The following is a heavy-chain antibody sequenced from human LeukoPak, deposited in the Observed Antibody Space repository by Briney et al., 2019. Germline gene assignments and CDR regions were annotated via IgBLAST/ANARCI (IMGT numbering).Heavy chain of an antibody. V-gene: IGHV4-31*01. Sequence: SETLSLTCTVSGGSISSGGHYWSWIRQRPGKGLEWIGYIHYSGSTYYDPSLKSQVTISLDMSKNQFSLKLSSVTAADTAVYYCARAVDYFDYWGQGTLVTVSS. CDR1: GGSISSGGHY. CDR2: IHYSGST. CDR3: ARAVDYFDY. J-gene: IGHJ4*02.